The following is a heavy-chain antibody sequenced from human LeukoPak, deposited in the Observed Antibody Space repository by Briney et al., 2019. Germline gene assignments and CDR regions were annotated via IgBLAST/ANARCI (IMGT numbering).Heavy chain of an antibody. CDR1: GYTFTGYY. V-gene: IGHV1-2*02. D-gene: IGHD1-7*01. CDR3: ARDLWVTGTTFDYGMDV. J-gene: IGHJ6*02. Sequence: GASVKVSCKASGYTFTGYYMHWVRQAPGQGLEWMGWINPNSGGTNYAQKFQGRVTMTRDTSISTAYMELSRLRSDDTAVYYCARDLWVTGTTFDYGMDVWGQGTTVTVSS. CDR2: INPNSGGT.